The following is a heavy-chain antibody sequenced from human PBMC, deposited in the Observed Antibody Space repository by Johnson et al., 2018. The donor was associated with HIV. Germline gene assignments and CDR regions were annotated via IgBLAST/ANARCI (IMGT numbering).Heavy chain of an antibody. D-gene: IGHD3-22*01. Sequence: QVQLVESGGGVVQPGRSLRLSCAASGFTFSSYGMHWVRQAPGKGLEWVAVISYDGSNKYYADSVKGRFTISRDNSKNTLYLQMNSLKTEDTAVYYCTTEAPKIGVVNHYDSFDIWGQGTMVTVSS. CDR1: GFTFSSYG. CDR2: ISYDGSNK. J-gene: IGHJ3*02. V-gene: IGHV3-30*03. CDR3: TTEAPKIGVVNHYDSFDI.